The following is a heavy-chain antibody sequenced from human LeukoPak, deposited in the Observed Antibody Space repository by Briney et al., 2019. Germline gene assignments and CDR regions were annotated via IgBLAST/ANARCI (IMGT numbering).Heavy chain of an antibody. CDR2: IYYSGST. V-gene: IGHV4-31*03. CDR1: GGSISSGGYY. J-gene: IGHJ4*02. D-gene: IGHD5-12*01. Sequence: SETLSLTCTVSGGSISSGGYYWSWIRQHPGKVLEWIGYIYYSGSTYYTPSLNRRVTISVDTSKNQFSLKLSSVTAADTAVYYCARDPLYRGYVHWGQGTLVTVSS. CDR3: ARDPLYRGYVH.